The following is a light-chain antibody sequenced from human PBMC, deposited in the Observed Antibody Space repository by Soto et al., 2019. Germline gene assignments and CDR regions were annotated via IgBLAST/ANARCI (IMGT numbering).Light chain of an antibody. CDR2: SNN. J-gene: IGLJ1*01. Sequence: QSALTQPPSASGTPGQRVTISCSGSSSNIGSNTVNWYQQLPGTAPKLLIYSNNQRPSGVPDRFSGSKSGTSASLAISGLQSEDEADYYCAAWDDSLNGYVFGNRTKVTVL. CDR1: SSNIGSNT. CDR3: AAWDDSLNGYV. V-gene: IGLV1-44*01.